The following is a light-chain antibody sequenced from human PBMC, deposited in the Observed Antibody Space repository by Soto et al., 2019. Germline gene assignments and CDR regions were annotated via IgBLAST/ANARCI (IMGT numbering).Light chain of an antibody. CDR3: SSYTSSSTLYV. J-gene: IGLJ1*01. CDR1: SSDVGGYNY. Sequence: QSVLTQPSSVSGSPGQSITISCTGTSSDVGGYNYVCWYQQRPGKAPKLMIYEVSNRPSGVSHCFSGSKSGNTASLTTSGLQAEDEADYYCSSYTSSSTLYVFGTGTKVTVL. V-gene: IGLV2-14*01. CDR2: EVS.